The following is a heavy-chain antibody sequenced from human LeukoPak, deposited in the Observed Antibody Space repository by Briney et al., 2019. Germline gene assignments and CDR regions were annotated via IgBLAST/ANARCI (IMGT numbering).Heavy chain of an antibody. CDR3: ARDLDYGDYTIPRW. D-gene: IGHD4-17*01. V-gene: IGHV3-23*01. J-gene: IGHJ4*02. CDR1: GFTFSSYA. CDR2: ISGSGGST. Sequence: PGGSLRLSCAASGFTFSSYAMSWVRQAPGKGLEWVSAISGSGGSTYYADSVKGRFTISRDNSKNTLYLQMNSLRAEDTAVYYCARDLDYGDYTIPRWWGQGTLVTVSS.